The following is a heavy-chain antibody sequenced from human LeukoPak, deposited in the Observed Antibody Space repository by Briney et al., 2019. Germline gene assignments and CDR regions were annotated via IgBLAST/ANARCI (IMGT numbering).Heavy chain of an antibody. CDR2: IRAGGGST. CDR3: AKDGGSGMGFDP. J-gene: IGHJ5*02. D-gene: IGHD3-10*01. Sequence: GGSLRLSCAASGFTFSNYAMTWVRQAPGKGLEWVSGIRAGGGSTNFADSVRGRFTLSTDNSKNTLYLQMNSLRTEDAAIYYCAKDGGSGMGFDPWGQGTLVTVSS. V-gene: IGHV3-23*01. CDR1: GFTFSNYA.